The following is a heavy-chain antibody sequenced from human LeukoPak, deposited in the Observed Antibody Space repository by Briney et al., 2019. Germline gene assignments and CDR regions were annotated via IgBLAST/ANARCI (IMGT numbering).Heavy chain of an antibody. V-gene: IGHV4-30-2*01. CDR3: ARSKGEIAASGTVDY. D-gene: IGHD6-13*01. Sequence: SETLSLTCTVSGGSISSAGYYWSWIQQPAGKGLEWIGYIYHSGSTYYNPSLKSRVTMSVDKSKNQFSLKLRSVTAADTAVYYCARSKGEIAASGTVDYWGQGTLVTVSS. J-gene: IGHJ4*02. CDR1: GGSISSAGYY. CDR2: IYHSGST.